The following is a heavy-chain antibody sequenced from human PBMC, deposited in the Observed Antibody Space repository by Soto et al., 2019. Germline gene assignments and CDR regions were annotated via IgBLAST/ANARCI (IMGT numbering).Heavy chain of an antibody. Sequence: GGFLRLSCAASGFTFSSSVMSWVRQSPGKGLEWVSGISGGGSNTFYADYVKGRFTISRDNSKNTLLLQMNSLGAEDTALYYCAKHSNKYSSSLRGRYFDYWGQGMGVTVSS. D-gene: IGHD4-4*01. CDR1: GFTFSSSV. CDR3: AKHSNKYSSSLRGRYFDY. J-gene: IGHJ4*02. V-gene: IGHV3-23*01. CDR2: ISGGGSNT.